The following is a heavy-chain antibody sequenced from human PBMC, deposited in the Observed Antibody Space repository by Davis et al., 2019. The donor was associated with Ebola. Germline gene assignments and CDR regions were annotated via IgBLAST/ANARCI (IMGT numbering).Heavy chain of an antibody. CDR1: GFTFSSYW. Sequence: GGSLRLSCAASGFTFSSYWMSWVRQAPGKGLDWVANIKQDGSEEKYVDSVKGRFTISRDNAKNSLYLQMNSLRAEDTAVYYCARDLYLGSWNYYGMDVWGQGTTVTVSS. CDR2: IKQDGSEE. D-gene: IGHD2-2*02. CDR3: ARDLYLGSWNYYGMDV. V-gene: IGHV3-7*01. J-gene: IGHJ6*02.